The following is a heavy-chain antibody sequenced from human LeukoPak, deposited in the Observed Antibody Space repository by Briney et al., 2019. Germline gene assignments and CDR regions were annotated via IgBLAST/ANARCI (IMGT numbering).Heavy chain of an antibody. CDR2: INPNSGGT. J-gene: IGHJ4*02. V-gene: IGHV1-2*02. CDR1: GYTFTGYY. Sequence: GASVKVSCKASGYTFTGYYMHWVRQAPGQGLEWMGWINPNSGGTNYAQKFQGRVTMTRDTSISTAYMELSRLRSDDTAVYYCATDYFNSGSYYMGIDYWGQGTLVTVSS. CDR3: ATDYFNSGSYYMGIDY. D-gene: IGHD3-10*01.